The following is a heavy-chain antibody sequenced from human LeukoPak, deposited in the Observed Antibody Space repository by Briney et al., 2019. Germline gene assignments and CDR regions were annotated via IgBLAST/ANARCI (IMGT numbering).Heavy chain of an antibody. Sequence: PGGSLRLSCAASGFTFSSHAMHWVRQAPGKGLEWVAVISYDGSNKYYADSVKGRFTISRDNSKNTLYLQMNSLRAEDTAVYYCAREIRGIAAAVLFDYWGQGTLVTVSS. D-gene: IGHD6-13*01. J-gene: IGHJ4*02. CDR1: GFTFSSHA. CDR2: ISYDGSNK. CDR3: AREIRGIAAAVLFDY. V-gene: IGHV3-30-3*01.